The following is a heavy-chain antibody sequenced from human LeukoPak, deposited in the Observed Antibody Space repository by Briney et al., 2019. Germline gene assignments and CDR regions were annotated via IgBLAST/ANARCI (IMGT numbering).Heavy chain of an antibody. Sequence: ASVKVSCKASGYTFTSYDINWVRQATGQGLEWMGWMNPNSGNTGYAQKFQGRVTMTRNTSISTAYMELSSLRSEDTAVYYCARGFVFGGRLLWFGELWYYWGQGTLVTVSS. CDR2: MNPNSGNT. J-gene: IGHJ4*02. D-gene: IGHD3-10*01. CDR1: GYTFTSYD. V-gene: IGHV1-8*01. CDR3: ARGFVFGGRLLWFGELWYY.